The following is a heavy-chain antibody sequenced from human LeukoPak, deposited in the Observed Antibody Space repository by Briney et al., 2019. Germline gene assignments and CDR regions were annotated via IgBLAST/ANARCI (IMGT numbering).Heavy chain of an antibody. Sequence: PGGSLRLSCAASGFTVSSNYMSWVRQAPGKGLEWVSVIYSGGSTFYADSVRGRFTISRDSSKNTLYLQMNSLRAEDTAVYYCARFSTLGGSSSLTGFDCWARETRVPVSS. CDR2: IYSGGST. V-gene: IGHV3-66*01. CDR3: ARFSTLGGSSSLTGFDC. CDR1: GFTVSSNY. J-gene: IGHJ4*02. D-gene: IGHD6-13*01.